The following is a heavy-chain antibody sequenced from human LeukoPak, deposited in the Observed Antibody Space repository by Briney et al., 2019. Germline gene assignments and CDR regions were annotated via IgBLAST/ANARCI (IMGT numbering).Heavy chain of an antibody. CDR3: ARDNALITYPNAFDI. Sequence: PSETLSLTCTVSGGSISSNYWSWIRQPPGKGLEWIGYIYNSGSTNYNPSLKSRVTISVDTSKNQFSLKLSSVTAADTAVYYCARDNALITYPNAFDIWGQGTMVTVSS. J-gene: IGHJ3*02. CDR2: IYNSGST. V-gene: IGHV4-59*12. D-gene: IGHD1-14*01. CDR1: GGSISSNY.